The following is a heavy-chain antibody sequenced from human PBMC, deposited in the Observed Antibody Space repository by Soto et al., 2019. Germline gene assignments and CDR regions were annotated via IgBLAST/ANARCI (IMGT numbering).Heavy chain of an antibody. J-gene: IGHJ3*02. CDR1: GFTFSSYG. CDR3: ATLIVVVVAVNGTLDAFDI. D-gene: IGHD2-15*01. V-gene: IGHV3-30*03. CDR2: ISYDGSNK. Sequence: GGSLRLSCAASGFTFSSYGMHWVRQAPGKGLEWVAVISYDGSNKYYADSVKGRFTISRDNSKNTLFLQMNSLRAEDTAVYYCATLIVVVVAVNGTLDAFDIWGQGTMVTVSS.